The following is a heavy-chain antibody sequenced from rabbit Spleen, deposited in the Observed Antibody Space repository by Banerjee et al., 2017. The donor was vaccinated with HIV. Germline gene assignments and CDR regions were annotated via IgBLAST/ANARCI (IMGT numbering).Heavy chain of an antibody. Sequence: ESGGGLVKPGASLTLTCKASKFSFNSGYDMCWVRQAPGKGLEWIACVYAGSSGSTYSATWAKGRFTVSKTSSTTVTLQMTSLTAADTATYFCARDTSSSFSSYGMDLWGPGTLVTVS. CDR3: ARDTSSSFSSYGMDL. D-gene: IGHD1-1*01. J-gene: IGHJ6*01. CDR2: VYAGSSGST. V-gene: IGHV1S40*01. CDR1: KFSFNSGYD.